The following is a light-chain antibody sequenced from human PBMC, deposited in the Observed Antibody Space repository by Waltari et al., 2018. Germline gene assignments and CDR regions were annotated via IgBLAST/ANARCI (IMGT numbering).Light chain of an antibody. CDR1: QSISNW. CDR3: QQYNIWPYT. V-gene: IGKV1-5*03. Sequence: DIQMTQSPSTLSASVGERVTITCRASQSISNWLAWYQQKPGKAPKVLIYKSFTLQSGVPSRFSGSGSETEFILTISSLQPDDFATYYCQQYNIWPYTFGQGTTLEI. CDR2: KSF. J-gene: IGKJ2*01.